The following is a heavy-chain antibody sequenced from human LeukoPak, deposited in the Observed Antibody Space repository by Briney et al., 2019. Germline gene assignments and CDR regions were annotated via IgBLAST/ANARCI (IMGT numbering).Heavy chain of an antibody. Sequence: GGSLRLSCAASGFTFSSYWMHWVRHAPGKGLVWVSRINSDGSSTSYADSVKGRFTISRDNAKNTLYLQMNSLRAEDTAVYYCARVYDSSGYYPNWFDPWGQGTLVTVSS. CDR3: ARVYDSSGYYPNWFDP. J-gene: IGHJ5*02. CDR1: GFTFSSYW. V-gene: IGHV3-74*01. CDR2: INSDGSST. D-gene: IGHD3-22*01.